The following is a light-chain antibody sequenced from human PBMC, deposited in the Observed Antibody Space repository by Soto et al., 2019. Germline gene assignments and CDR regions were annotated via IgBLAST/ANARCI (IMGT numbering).Light chain of an antibody. V-gene: IGKV3-20*01. CDR3: QQYGSSLST. CDR2: AAS. CDR1: QSVNNNY. J-gene: IGKJ2*01. Sequence: EILLTQSPDTLSLSPGERATLSCRASQSVNNNYVAWYQQKSGQAPRLLIFAASSRATGIPGRFSGSGSGTDFTLTISRLEPEDFAVYYCQQYGSSLSTFGQGTNLEL.